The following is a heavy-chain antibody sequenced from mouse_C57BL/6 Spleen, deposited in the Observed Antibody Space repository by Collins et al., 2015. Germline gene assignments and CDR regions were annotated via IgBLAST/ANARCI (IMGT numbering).Heavy chain of an antibody. CDR3: AIYYCGSRRRYFDV. J-gene: IGHJ1*03. Sequence: EVQLQQSGAELVRPGSSVKMSCKTSGYTFTSYGINWVKQRLGQGLEWIGYIYIGNGYTEYNEKFKGKATLTSDTSSSTAYMQLSSLTSEDSAIYFCAIYYCGSRRRYFDVWGTGTTVTVSS. CDR1: GYTFTSYG. CDR2: IYIGNGYT. V-gene: IGHV1-58*01. D-gene: IGHD1-1*01.